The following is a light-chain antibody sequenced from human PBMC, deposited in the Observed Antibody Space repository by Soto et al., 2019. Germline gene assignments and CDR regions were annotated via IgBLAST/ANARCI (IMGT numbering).Light chain of an antibody. CDR3: GSYTRSSTLL. V-gene: IGLV2-14*03. CDR2: DVS. CDR1: ISDVGVYKY. Sequence: QSALTQPASVSGSPGQLITISCTGTISDVGVYKYVSWYQHHSGKAPNVMIYDVSNRPSGVSNRFSGSKSGNTASLTISGRQAEDEAHYYCGSYTRSSTLLFGGGTKVTVL. J-gene: IGLJ2*01.